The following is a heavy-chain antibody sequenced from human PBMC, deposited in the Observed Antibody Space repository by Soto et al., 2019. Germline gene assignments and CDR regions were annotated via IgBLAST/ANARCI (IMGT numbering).Heavy chain of an antibody. Sequence: NPSETLSLTCTVSGGAMYAYYWSWIRQPPGKGLEWIGDIYYSGRTNYNPSLKSRVTISVDTSKSQFSLNLRSVTAADTAVYYCARGGHDFAFDYWGHGGLVTVSS. CDR1: GGAMYAYY. CDR2: IYYSGRT. CDR3: ARGGHDFAFDY. J-gene: IGHJ4*01. D-gene: IGHD5-12*01. V-gene: IGHV4-59*01.